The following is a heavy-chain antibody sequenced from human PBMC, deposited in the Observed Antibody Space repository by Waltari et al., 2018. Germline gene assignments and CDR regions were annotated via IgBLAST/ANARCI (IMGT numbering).Heavy chain of an antibody. CDR3: AKDSITTYYGSGQGDDMDV. CDR2: IYARGFT. Sequence: EVQLLESGGGLVQPGGSRRLSCAASGCTLSNYAMSWVRQAPGNGLWLGSCIYARGFTYSADSVKCRFTISRDNSKNALYLHMNNVKTEYSAIYYCAKDSITTYYGSGQGDDMDVWGKGTTVSVSS. V-gene: IGHV3-23*03. CDR1: GCTLSNYA. D-gene: IGHD3-10*01. J-gene: IGHJ6*03.